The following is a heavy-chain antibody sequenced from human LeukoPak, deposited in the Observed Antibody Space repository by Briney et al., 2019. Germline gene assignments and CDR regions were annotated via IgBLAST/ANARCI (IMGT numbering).Heavy chain of an antibody. V-gene: IGHV4-59*01. Sequence: MASETLSLTRTVSGGSISTYYWSWIRQPPGKGLEWIGYIYYSGNSNYNPSLKSRVTVSVDTSKNQFSLKLSSVTAADTAVYYCAGLGASGNGYLSWFDPWGQGTLVTVSS. J-gene: IGHJ5*02. CDR1: GGSISTYY. CDR3: AGLGASGNGYLSWFDP. CDR2: IYYSGNS. D-gene: IGHD5-18*01.